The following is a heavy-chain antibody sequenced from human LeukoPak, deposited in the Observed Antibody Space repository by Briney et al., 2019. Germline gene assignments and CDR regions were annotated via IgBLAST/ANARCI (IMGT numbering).Heavy chain of an antibody. Sequence: SQTLSLTCAISGDSVSSNSAAWNWIRQSPSRGLEWLGRTYYRSKWYNDYAVSVKSRITINPDTSKNQFSLQLNSVTPEDTAVYYCARGVDTGVWGIAVAGDWFDPWGQGTLVTVSS. V-gene: IGHV6-1*01. D-gene: IGHD6-19*01. CDR1: GDSVSSNSAA. CDR2: TYYRSKWYN. CDR3: ARGVDTGVWGIAVAGDWFDP. J-gene: IGHJ5*02.